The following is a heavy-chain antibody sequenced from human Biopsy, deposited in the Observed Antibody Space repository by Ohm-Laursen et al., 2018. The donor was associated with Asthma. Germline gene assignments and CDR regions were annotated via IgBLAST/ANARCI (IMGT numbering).Heavy chain of an antibody. CDR1: GFAVSRDY. J-gene: IGHJ4*02. CDR3: ARGDSSNWSHYYFDY. D-gene: IGHD3-22*01. CDR2: IYSGGTS. V-gene: IGHV3-53*01. Sequence: SLRLSCAASGFAVSRDYMFWVRQAPGKGLEWASVIYSGGTSHTADSVRGRFTISRDCSKNTLYLQMHSLRAEDTAVYYCARGDSSNWSHYYFDYWGQGTLVTVSS.